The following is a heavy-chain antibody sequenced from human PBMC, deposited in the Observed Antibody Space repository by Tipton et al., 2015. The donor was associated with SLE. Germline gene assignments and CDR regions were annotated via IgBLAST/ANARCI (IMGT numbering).Heavy chain of an antibody. CDR3: AKRIEYSSSSAYFDY. D-gene: IGHD6-6*01. Sequence: SLRLSCVASGFTFKSYGMNWVRQPPGKGLEWVSSIADTGADTYYADSVKGRFTVSRDNYKNTLYLQMNNLRAEDTALYYCAKRIEYSSSSAYFDYWGQGTVVTVSS. V-gene: IGHV3-23*01. J-gene: IGHJ4*02. CDR2: IADTGADT. CDR1: GFTFKSYG.